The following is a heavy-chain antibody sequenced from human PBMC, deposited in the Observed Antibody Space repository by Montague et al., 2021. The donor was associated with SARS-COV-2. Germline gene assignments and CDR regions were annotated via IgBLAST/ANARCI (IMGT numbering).Heavy chain of an antibody. J-gene: IGHJ4*02. CDR2: IYYSGST. CDR3: ARRGDYGGPRFDY. V-gene: IGHV4-39*01. D-gene: IGHD4-23*01. CDR1: GGSVSSRSYY. Sequence: SETLSLTCTVSGGSVSSRSYYWGWLRQPPGKGLEWIGSIYYSGSTHYNPSLKSRVTISVDTSKNQFSQKLSSVTAADTAVYYCARRGDYGGPRFDYWGQGTLVSVSS.